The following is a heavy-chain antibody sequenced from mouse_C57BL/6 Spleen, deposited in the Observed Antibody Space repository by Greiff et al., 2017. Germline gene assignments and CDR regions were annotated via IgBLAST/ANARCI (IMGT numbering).Heavy chain of an antibody. D-gene: IGHD3-2*02. V-gene: IGHV1-15*01. CDR1: GYTFTDYE. J-gene: IGHJ2*01. CDR2: IDPETGGT. CDR3: TRRAAQALFDY. Sequence: QVQLQQSGAELVRPGASVTLSCKASGYTFTDYEMHWVKQTPVHGLEWIGAIDPETGGTAYNQKFKGKAILTADKSSSTAYMELRSLTSEDSAVYYCTRRAAQALFDYWGQGTTRTVSS.